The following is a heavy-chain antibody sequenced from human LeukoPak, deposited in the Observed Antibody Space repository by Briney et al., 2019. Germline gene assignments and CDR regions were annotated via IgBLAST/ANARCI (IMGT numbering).Heavy chain of an antibody. J-gene: IGHJ4*02. CDR1: GFTFSSYW. CDR2: IKQDASEK. CDR3: ARVSVAGAFFDS. D-gene: IGHD6-13*01. V-gene: IGHV3-7*01. Sequence: GGSLRLSCAASGFTFSSYWMSWVRQAPGKGLEWVANIKQDASEKYYVASVTGRFTIFKDNAKNSLYLQMNSLRAEDTAVYFCARVSVAGAFFDSWGQGTLVTVAS.